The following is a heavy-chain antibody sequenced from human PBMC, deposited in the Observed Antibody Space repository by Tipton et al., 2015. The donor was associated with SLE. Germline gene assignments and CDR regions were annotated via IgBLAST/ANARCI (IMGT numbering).Heavy chain of an antibody. CDR2: AYYSGTT. J-gene: IGHJ4*02. Sequence: TLSLTCTVSGGSISSYYWSWIRQPPGKGLEWIGTAYYSGTTYYNPSLKSRATISLDTSKIQFSLNLNSMTAADTAIYYCARVGPGWFLRNGFDYWGQGALVTVSS. V-gene: IGHV4-59*01. CDR1: GGSISSYY. D-gene: IGHD1-1*01. CDR3: ARVGPGWFLRNGFDY.